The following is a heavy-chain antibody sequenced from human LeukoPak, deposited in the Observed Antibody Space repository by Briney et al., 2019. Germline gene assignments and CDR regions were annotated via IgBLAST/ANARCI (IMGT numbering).Heavy chain of an antibody. CDR2: IYHSGST. V-gene: IGHV4-30-2*01. CDR1: GGSISSGGYY. Sequence: SETLSLTCTVSGGSISSGGYYWSWIRQPPGKGLEWIGYIYHSGSTYYNPSLKSRVTISVDRSKNQFSLKLSSVTAADTAVYYCARVGTAMKWYQFDPWGQGTLVTVSS. D-gene: IGHD5-18*01. CDR3: ARVGTAMKWYQFDP. J-gene: IGHJ5*02.